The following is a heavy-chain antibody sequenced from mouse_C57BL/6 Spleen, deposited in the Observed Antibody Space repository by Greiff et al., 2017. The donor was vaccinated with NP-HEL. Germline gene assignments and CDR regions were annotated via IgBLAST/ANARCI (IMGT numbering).Heavy chain of an antibody. CDR3: ASVDGYSFYWYFDV. CDR2: INPNYGTT. D-gene: IGHD2-3*01. CDR1: GYSFTDYN. J-gene: IGHJ1*03. Sequence: EVKLQQSGPELVKPGASVKISCKASGYSFTDYNMNWVKQSNGKSLEWIGVINPNYGTTSYNQKFKGKATLTVDQSSSTAYMQLNSLTSEDSAVYYCASVDGYSFYWYFDVWGTGTTVTVSS. V-gene: IGHV1-39*01.